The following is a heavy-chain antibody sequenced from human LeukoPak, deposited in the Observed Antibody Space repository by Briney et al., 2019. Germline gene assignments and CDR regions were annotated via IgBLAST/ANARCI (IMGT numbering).Heavy chain of an antibody. J-gene: IGHJ4*02. CDR2: IYYSGST. Sequence: SETLSLTCTVSGGSISSSSYYWGWIRQPPGKGLEWIGYIYYSGSTYYNPSLKSRVTISVDTSKNQFSLKLSSVTAADTAVYYCASAGDSSGYRFDYWGQGTLVTVSS. CDR1: GGSISSSSYY. CDR3: ASAGDSSGYRFDY. D-gene: IGHD3-22*01. V-gene: IGHV4-30-4*08.